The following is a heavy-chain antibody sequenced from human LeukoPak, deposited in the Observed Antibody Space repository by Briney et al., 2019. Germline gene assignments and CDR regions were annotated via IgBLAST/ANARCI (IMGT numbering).Heavy chain of an antibody. CDR1: GGSISSYY. CDR2: IYYSGST. CDR3: ARRPRGYYGSGASDY. D-gene: IGHD3-10*01. Sequence: SETLSLTCTVSGGSISSYYWSWIRQPPGKGLEWIGYIYYSGSTNYNPSLKSRVTISVDTSKNQFSLKLSSVTAADTAVYYCARRPRGYYGSGASDYWGQGTLVTVSS. J-gene: IGHJ4*02. V-gene: IGHV4-59*12.